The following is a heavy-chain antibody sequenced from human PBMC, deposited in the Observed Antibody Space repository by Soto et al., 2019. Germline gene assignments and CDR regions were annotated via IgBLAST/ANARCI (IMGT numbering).Heavy chain of an antibody. CDR2: IEQNGGER. Sequence: DVQLVESGGGLVQPGGSLRLSCEASEYTFSRLWMNWVRQAPGKGLEWVAIIEQNGGERNYLDSVKGRFTISRDNAKKSVYLQMNSLRAEDTALYYCVVGYGWLPDYWGQGTLVIVSS. CDR1: EYTFSRLW. V-gene: IGHV3-7*05. D-gene: IGHD6-19*01. CDR3: VVGYGWLPDY. J-gene: IGHJ4*02.